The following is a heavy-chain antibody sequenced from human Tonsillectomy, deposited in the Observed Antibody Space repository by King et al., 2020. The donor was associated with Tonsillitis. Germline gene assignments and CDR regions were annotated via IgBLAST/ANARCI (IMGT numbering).Heavy chain of an antibody. Sequence: VQLVESGGLVVQPGGSLRLSCAASGFTFGDYGMHWVRQPPGKGLEWVSLVSWDGGDTSYADSVKGRFTISRDNSENSLYLQMNSLRAGYTALYYCAKAICRSGFGTFDVCGQGTMVTVSS. V-gene: IGHV3-43D*03. D-gene: IGHD3-3*01. CDR2: VSWDGGDT. CDR1: GFTFGDYG. J-gene: IGHJ3*01. CDR3: AKAICRSGFGTFDV.